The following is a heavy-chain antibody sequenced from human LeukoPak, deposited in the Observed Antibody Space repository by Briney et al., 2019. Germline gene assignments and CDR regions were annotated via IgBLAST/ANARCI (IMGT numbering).Heavy chain of an antibody. Sequence: GGSLRLSCAASGFTFSDYYMSWIRQAPGKGLEWVANIKQDGSEKYYVDSVKGRFTISRDNAKNSLYLQMNSLRAEDTAVYYCATHTAMVVFDYWGQGTLVTVSS. J-gene: IGHJ4*02. CDR1: GFTFSDYY. CDR3: ATHTAMVVFDY. V-gene: IGHV3-7*01. CDR2: IKQDGSEK. D-gene: IGHD5-18*01.